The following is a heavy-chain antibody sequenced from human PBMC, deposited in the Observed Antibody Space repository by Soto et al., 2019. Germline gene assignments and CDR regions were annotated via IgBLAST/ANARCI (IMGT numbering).Heavy chain of an antibody. CDR1: GDSVTSDSYF. V-gene: IGHV4-61*01. CDR2: SYYSGYYSGST. D-gene: IGHD3-10*01. CDR3: ARGLRGWFDP. J-gene: IGHJ5*02. Sequence: SETLSLTCTVSGDSVTSDSYFWSWIRQPPGKGLEWIGNSYYSGYYSGSTNHNPSLKSRVTVSVDTSRNQFSLKLRSVTTADTAVYYCARGLRGWFDPWGQGTLVTVSS.